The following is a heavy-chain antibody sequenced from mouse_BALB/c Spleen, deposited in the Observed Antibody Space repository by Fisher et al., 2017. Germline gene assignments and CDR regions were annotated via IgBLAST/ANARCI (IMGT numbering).Heavy chain of an antibody. J-gene: IGHJ4*01. V-gene: IGHV1-42*01. D-gene: IGHD2-14*01. CDR3: ARRYDVSGHAMDY. Sequence: KFKGKATLTVDKSSSTAYMQLKSLTSEDSAVYYCARRYDVSGHAMDYWGQGTSVTVSS.